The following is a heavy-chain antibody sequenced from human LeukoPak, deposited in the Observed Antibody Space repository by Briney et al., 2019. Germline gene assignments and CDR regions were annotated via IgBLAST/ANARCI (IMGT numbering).Heavy chain of an antibody. D-gene: IGHD6-13*01. Sequence: PGGSLRLSCAASGFNFKLSAMSWGRQAPGKGLEWVALISGSCSRGSGITGGNTYYADSVKGRFSISRDDSQNTVYLQMNSLRVEDTATYFCAKGRCGDSSCWYFDAWAKGTRVTVSP. V-gene: IGHV3-23*01. J-gene: IGHJ4*02. CDR2: ISGSCSRGSGITGGNT. CDR3: AKGRCGDSSCWYFDA. CDR1: GFNFKLSA.